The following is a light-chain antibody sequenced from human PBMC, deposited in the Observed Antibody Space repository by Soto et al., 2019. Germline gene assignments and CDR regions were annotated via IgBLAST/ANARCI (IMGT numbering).Light chain of an antibody. J-gene: IGKJ1*01. Sequence: EIVLTQSPGTLSLSPWERATLSCRASQSVSSSYLAWYQQKPGQAPRLLIYDASSRATGIPDRFSGSGSGTGFTLTISRLEPEDFAVYYCQQYGSSPGTFGQGTKVDIK. CDR1: QSVSSSY. CDR3: QQYGSSPGT. CDR2: DAS. V-gene: IGKV3-20*01.